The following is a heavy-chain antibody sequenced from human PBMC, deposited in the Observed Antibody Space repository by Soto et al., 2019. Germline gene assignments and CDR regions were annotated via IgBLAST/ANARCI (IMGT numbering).Heavy chain of an antibody. V-gene: IGHV3-21*01. CDR3: PSAEVADTGWGFKS. J-gene: IGHJ5*02. CDR1: GFNFSSYS. D-gene: IGHD6-19*01. Sequence: EVQLVESGGGLVKPGGSLRLSCAASGFNFSSYSMNWVRQAPGKGLEWVSSISSSSTYIYYADSMKGRFTISRDYAKNSLYLQMNSRRAADTAVYYCPSAEVADTGWGFKSWGPGTQVTVSA. CDR2: ISSSSTYI.